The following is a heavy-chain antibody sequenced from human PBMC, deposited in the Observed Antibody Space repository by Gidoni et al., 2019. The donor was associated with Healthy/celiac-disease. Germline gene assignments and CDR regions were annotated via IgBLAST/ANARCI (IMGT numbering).Heavy chain of an antibody. J-gene: IGHJ4*02. D-gene: IGHD3-10*01. V-gene: IGHV4-31*02. CDR2: IYYSGAT. Sequence: QVQLQESGPRLAKPSQTLSPICNVSGGPISSGGFYWSWVRQHPGKGLRWIAYIYYSGATYSNPSLKSRVTMSVDTSKNHFSLRLSSVTAADTAVYYCARGGRFGELVFDYWGQGILVTVSS. CDR3: ARGGRFGELVFDY. CDR1: GGPISSGGFY.